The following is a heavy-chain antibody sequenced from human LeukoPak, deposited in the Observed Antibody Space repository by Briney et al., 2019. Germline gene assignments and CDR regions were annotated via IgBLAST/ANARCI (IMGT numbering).Heavy chain of an antibody. CDR3: ASYDFWSGSTKPFDP. D-gene: IGHD3-3*01. CDR2: IIPIFGTA. Sequence: GASVKVSCKASGGTFSSYAISWVRQAPGQGLEWMGGIIPIFGTANYAQKFQGRVTITADESTSTAYMELSSLRSEDTAVYYCASYDFWSGSTKPFDPWGQGTLVTVSS. V-gene: IGHV1-69*01. J-gene: IGHJ5*02. CDR1: GGTFSSYA.